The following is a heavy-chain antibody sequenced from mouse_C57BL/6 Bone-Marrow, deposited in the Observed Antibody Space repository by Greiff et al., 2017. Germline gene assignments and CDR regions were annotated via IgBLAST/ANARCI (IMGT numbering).Heavy chain of an antibody. V-gene: IGHV1-54*01. CDR2: INPGSGGT. D-gene: IGHD1-1*01. CDR1: AYAFTNSL. Sequence: QVQLQQSGPELLRPGTSVQVSSKASAYAFTNSLIEWLKQRPGQGLEGIGVINPGSGGTNYNEKFKGKATLTADKSSSTAYMQLSSLTSEDSAVYFCARHYYGSSYEGADNWGQGTTLTVSS. J-gene: IGHJ2*01. CDR3: ARHYYGSSYEGADN.